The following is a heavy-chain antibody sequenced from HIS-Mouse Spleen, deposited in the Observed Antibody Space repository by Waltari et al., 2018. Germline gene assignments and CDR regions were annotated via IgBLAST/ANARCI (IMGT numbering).Heavy chain of an antibody. V-gene: IGHV4-39*07. CDR1: GGSISSSSYY. CDR3: ARVPGDYSGAFDI. D-gene: IGHD4-17*01. J-gene: IGHJ3*02. CDR2: IYYSGSH. Sequence: QLQLQESGPGLVKPSETLSLTCTVSGGSISSSSYYWGWLRQPPGKGLEWIGSIYYSGSHYYSPSLKSRVTISVDTSKNQFSLKLSSVTAADTAVYYCARVPGDYSGAFDIWGQGTMVTVSS.